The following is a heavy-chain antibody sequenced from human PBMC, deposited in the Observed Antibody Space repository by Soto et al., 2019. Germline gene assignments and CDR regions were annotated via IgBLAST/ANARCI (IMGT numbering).Heavy chain of an antibody. CDR2: IKDKANNYAT. Sequence: PGGSLRLSCAASGFTFSGSAIHWVRQASGKGLEWVGRIKDKANNYATVYAASVRGRFTISRDDSKNTAYLEMNSLTTEDTAVYYCSRHGYYYDGRGDSEDNWGQGTLVTVSS. D-gene: IGHD3-22*01. J-gene: IGHJ4*01. CDR3: SRHGYYYDGRGDSEDN. V-gene: IGHV3-73*01. CDR1: GFTFSGSA.